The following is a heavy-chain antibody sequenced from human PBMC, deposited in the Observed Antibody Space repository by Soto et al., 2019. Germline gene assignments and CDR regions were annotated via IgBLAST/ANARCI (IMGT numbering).Heavy chain of an antibody. Sequence: ASETLSPTCPVSGGSLSRGGFYWGWVRQPPGKGLEWIGAMYYTGNKNYNPSLESRVTMSVDTSKNQFSLKLSSVTPTDTAVYYCARRSSSSLGSLFDPWGQGTTVTVSS. V-gene: IGHV4-39*01. D-gene: IGHD6-6*01. CDR3: ARRSSSSLGSLFDP. CDR2: MYYTGNK. J-gene: IGHJ6*02. CDR1: GGSLSRGGFY.